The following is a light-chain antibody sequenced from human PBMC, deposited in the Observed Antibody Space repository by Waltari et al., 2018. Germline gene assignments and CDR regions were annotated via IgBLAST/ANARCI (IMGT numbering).Light chain of an antibody. CDR3: QQRRNWPLT. J-gene: IGKJ4*01. CDR1: QSVTNY. V-gene: IGKV3-11*01. Sequence: DIVLPQSPAILSLSPGERASLSCRASQSVTNYLAWYQQKPGQAPRLLIYDTSNRATGIPARFSGSGFGTDFTLTISSLEPEDFAVYYCQQRRNWPLTFGGGTKVEIK. CDR2: DTS.